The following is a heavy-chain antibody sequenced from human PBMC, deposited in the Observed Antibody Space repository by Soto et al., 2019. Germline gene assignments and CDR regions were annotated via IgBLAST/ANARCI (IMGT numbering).Heavy chain of an antibody. CDR3: ARGLSPGAFDI. CDR2: IGTAGDT. CDR1: GFTFSRYD. Sequence: GGSLRLSCAASGFTFSRYDMHWVRQGIGKGLEWVSGIGTAGDTYYPGSVKGRFTISRENAKNSLYLQMNSLRVGDTAVYYCARGLSPGAFDIWGQGTMVTVSS. V-gene: IGHV3-13*01. D-gene: IGHD3-10*01. J-gene: IGHJ3*02.